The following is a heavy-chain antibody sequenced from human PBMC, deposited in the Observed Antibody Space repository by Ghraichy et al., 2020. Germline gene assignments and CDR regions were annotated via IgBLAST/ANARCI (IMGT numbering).Heavy chain of an antibody. Sequence: GGSLRLSCAASGFTFSSYAMSWVRQAPGKGLEWVSAISGSGGSTYYADSVKGRFTISRDNSKNTLYLQMNSLRAEDTAVYYCAKSTRAEPYYYYGMDVWGQGTTVTVSS. J-gene: IGHJ6*02. V-gene: IGHV3-23*01. CDR1: GFTFSSYA. CDR2: ISGSGGST. CDR3: AKSTRAEPYYYYGMDV. D-gene: IGHD2-2*01.